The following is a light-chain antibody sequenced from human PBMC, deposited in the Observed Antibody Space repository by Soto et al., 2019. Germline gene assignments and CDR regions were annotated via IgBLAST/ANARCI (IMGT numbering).Light chain of an antibody. CDR3: QTWDTGNWV. V-gene: IGLV4-69*02. J-gene: IGLJ3*02. Sequence: QLVLTQSPSASASVGASVKLTCTLSSGHSSYAIAWYQQRPEKGPRYLMKLNTDGSHSKGDGIPDRFSGSTSGAECYLTISSLQSEDEADYYCQTWDTGNWVFGGGTKLTVL. CDR2: LNTDGSH. CDR1: SGHSSYA.